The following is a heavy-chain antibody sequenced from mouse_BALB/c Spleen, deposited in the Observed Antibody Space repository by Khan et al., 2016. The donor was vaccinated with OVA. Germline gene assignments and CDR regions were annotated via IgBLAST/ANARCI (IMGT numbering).Heavy chain of an antibody. J-gene: IGHJ1*01. Sequence: QIQLVQSGPELKKPGETVKISCKASGYTFTNYGMNWVKQAPGKGLQWMGWINTYTGEPTYTDAFKGRFAFSLETSASTAYLQINNLKNEDMATYFCARGASYWYFDVWGAGTTVTVSS. CDR3: ARGASYWYFDV. V-gene: IGHV9-1*02. CDR2: INTYTGEP. CDR1: GYTFTNYG.